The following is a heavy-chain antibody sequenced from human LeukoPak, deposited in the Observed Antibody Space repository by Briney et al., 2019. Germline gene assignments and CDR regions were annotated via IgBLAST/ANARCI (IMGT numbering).Heavy chain of an antibody. CDR2: IYYSGST. CDR1: GGSISSSSYY. CDR3: ARPGSVAYYNILTGYGARGYFDY. J-gene: IGHJ4*02. Sequence: SETLSLTCTVSGGSISSSSYYWGWIRQPPGKGLEWIGSIYYSGSTYYNPSLKSRVTISVDASKNQFSLKLSSVTAADTAVYYCARPGSVAYYNILTGYGARGYFDYWGQGTLVTVSS. V-gene: IGHV4-39*01. D-gene: IGHD3-9*01.